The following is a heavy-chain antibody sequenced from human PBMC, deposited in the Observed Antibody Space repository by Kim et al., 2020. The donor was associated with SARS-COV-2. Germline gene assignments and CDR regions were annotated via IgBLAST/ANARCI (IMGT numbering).Heavy chain of an antibody. CDR2: IYYSGST. CDR1: GGSISSSSYY. D-gene: IGHD3-22*01. J-gene: IGHJ5*02. CDR3: ARHCPLPDSSGYYKGWFDP. Sequence: SETLSLTCTVSGGSISSSSYYWGWIRQPPGKGLEWIGSIYYSGSTYYNPSLKSRVTISVDTSKNQFSLKLSSVTAADTAVYYCARHCPLPDSSGYYKGWFDPWGQGTLVTVSS. V-gene: IGHV4-39*01.